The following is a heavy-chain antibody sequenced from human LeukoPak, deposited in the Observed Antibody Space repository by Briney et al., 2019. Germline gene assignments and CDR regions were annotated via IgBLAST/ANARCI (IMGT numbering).Heavy chain of an antibody. CDR2: IIPIFGIA. V-gene: IGHV1-69*04. D-gene: IGHD2-21*02. Sequence: ASVKVSCKAFGGTFSSYAISWVRQAPGQGLEWMGRIIPIFGIANYAQKFQGRVTITADKSTSTAYMELSSLRSEDTAVYYCAKRTTYCGGDCYSPSYYYYGMDVWGQGTTVTVSS. CDR3: AKRTTYCGGDCYSPSYYYYGMDV. CDR1: GGTFSSYA. J-gene: IGHJ6*02.